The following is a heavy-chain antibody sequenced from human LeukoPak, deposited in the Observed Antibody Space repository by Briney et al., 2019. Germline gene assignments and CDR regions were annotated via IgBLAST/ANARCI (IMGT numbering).Heavy chain of an antibody. CDR1: GFTFSGSW. V-gene: IGHV3-74*01. CDR2: INRDGRTT. J-gene: IGHJ4*02. Sequence: GGSLRLSCAASGFTFSGSWMHWVRQAPGKGLVWVSRINRDGRTTNYADSVKGRFTISRDNAKNTLYLQMNNLRAGDTAVYYCARRYCSDGSCYSIDYWGQGTLVTVSS. D-gene: IGHD2-15*01. CDR3: ARRYCSDGSCYSIDY.